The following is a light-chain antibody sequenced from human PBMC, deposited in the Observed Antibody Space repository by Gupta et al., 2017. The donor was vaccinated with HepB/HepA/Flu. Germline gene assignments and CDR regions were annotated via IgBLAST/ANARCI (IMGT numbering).Light chain of an antibody. CDR3: QQRSNWPPFT. Sequence: DIVLTHSPVTLSLSPGERATLSCRASQSFSSYLAWYQQNLGQAPRLLLFDASNRATGIPAEFSGSGSGTEFTLTISSREPEDFAVDYCQQRSNWPPFTFGGGTKVEIK. CDR1: QSFSSY. CDR2: DAS. V-gene: IGKV3-11*01. J-gene: IGKJ4*01.